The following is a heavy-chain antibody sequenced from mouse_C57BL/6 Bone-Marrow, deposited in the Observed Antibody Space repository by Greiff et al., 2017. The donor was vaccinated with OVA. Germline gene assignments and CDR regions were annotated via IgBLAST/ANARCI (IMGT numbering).Heavy chain of an antibody. V-gene: IGHV8-12*01. Sequence: QVTLKECGPGILQSSQTLSLTCSFSGFSLSTSGMGVSWIRQPSGKGLEWLAHIYWDDDKRYNPSLKSRLTISKDTSRNQVFLKITSVDTADTATYYCARRGVFYAMDYWGQGTSVTVSS. CDR2: IYWDDDK. CDR3: ARRGVFYAMDY. CDR1: GFSLSTSGMG. J-gene: IGHJ4*01.